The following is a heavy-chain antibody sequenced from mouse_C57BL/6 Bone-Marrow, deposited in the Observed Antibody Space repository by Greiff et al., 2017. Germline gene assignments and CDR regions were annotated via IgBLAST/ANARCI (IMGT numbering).Heavy chain of an antibody. CDR1: GFTFSDAW. Sequence: EVMLVESGGGLVQPGGSMKLSCAASGFTFSDAWMDWVRQSPEKGLEWVAEIRNKANNHATYYAESVKGRFTISRDDSKSSVYLQMNSLRAEDTGMYYCTSPYYSNYVYAMDYWGQGTSVTVSS. J-gene: IGHJ4*01. CDR2: IRNKANNHAT. V-gene: IGHV6-6*01. D-gene: IGHD2-5*01. CDR3: TSPYYSNYVYAMDY.